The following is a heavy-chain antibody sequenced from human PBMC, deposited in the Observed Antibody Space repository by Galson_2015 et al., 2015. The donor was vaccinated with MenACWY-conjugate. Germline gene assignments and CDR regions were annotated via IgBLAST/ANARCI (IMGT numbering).Heavy chain of an antibody. CDR1: GGSISSSNW. V-gene: IGHV4-4*02. J-gene: IGHJ4*02. Sequence: SETLSLTCAVSGGSISSSNWWSWVRQPPGKGLEWIWGIYHSGSTNYNPSLKSRVSISVDKSKNQFSLKLSSVTAADTAVYYCARRGPGSDFWSGYYSFDYWGQGTLVTVSS. D-gene: IGHD3-3*01. CDR2: IYHSGST. CDR3: ARRGPGSDFWSGYYSFDY.